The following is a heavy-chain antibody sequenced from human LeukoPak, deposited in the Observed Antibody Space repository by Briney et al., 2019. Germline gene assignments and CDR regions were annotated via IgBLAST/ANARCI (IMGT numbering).Heavy chain of an antibody. V-gene: IGHV1-2*02. Sequence: ASVKVSCKASGYTFTAYSMHWVRQAPGQGLEGMGWINPNSGGTNYAQKFQGRVTMTRDTSITTAYMELSRLRSDDTAVYYCARDLDYYGSGSFFNIWGQGTMVTVSS. CDR1: GYTFTAYS. J-gene: IGHJ3*02. CDR3: ARDLDYYGSGSFFNI. D-gene: IGHD3-10*01. CDR2: INPNSGGT.